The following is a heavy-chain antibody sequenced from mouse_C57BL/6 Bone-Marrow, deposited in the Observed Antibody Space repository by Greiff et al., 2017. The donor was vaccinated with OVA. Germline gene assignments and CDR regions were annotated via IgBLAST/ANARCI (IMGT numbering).Heavy chain of an antibody. V-gene: IGHV1-69*01. D-gene: IGHD2-3*01. J-gene: IGHJ4*01. CDR2: IDPSDSYT. CDR1: GYTFTSYW. Sequence: QVQLQQPGAELVMPGASVKLSCKASGYTFTSYWMHWVKQRPGQGLEWIGEIDPSDSYTNYNQKFKGKSTLTVDKSSSTAYMQLSSLTSEDSAVYYCARDGYYVDYYAMDYWGQGTSVTGSS. CDR3: ARDGYYVDYYAMDY.